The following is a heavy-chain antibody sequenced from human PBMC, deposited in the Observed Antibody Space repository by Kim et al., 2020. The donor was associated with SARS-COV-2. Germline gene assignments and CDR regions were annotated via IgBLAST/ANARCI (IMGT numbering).Heavy chain of an antibody. Sequence: GGSLRLSCAASGFTFSSYAMSWVRQAPGKGLEWVSAISTSGDNTYYADSVKGRFTISRDNSKNTLYLQMNSLRAEDTAVYFCATSKGGNSYSFAFDIWGQGTMVTVSS. CDR2: ISTSGDNT. J-gene: IGHJ3*02. D-gene: IGHD2-15*01. V-gene: IGHV3-23*01. CDR3: ATSKGGNSYSFAFDI. CDR1: GFTFSSYA.